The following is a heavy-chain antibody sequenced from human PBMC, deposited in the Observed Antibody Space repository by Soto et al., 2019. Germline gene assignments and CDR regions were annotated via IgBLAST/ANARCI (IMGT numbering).Heavy chain of an antibody. J-gene: IGHJ4*02. CDR2: INHSVST. CDR3: ASANNLGGVIVYFDY. Sequence: SETLSLTCAVYGGSFSGYYWSWIRQPPGKGLEWIGEINHSVSTYYNPSLKSRVTISVDTSKNQFSLKLSSVTAADTAVYYCASANNLGGVIVYFDYWGQGTLVTVSS. D-gene: IGHD3-16*02. CDR1: GGSFSGYY. V-gene: IGHV4-34*01.